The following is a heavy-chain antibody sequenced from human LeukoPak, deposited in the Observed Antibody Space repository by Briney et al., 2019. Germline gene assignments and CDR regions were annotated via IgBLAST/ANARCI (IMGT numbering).Heavy chain of an antibody. CDR3: ARGTGSLDY. Sequence: SQTLSLTCAISGNSVSSKSASWNWIRQSPSRGLEWLGRTYSRSKWFNDYAVSVKSRITINPDTSKNQFSLHLTSVTPDDTAVYYCARGTGSLDYWGQGTLVTVSS. CDR2: TYSRSKWFN. V-gene: IGHV6-1*01. CDR1: GNSVSSKSAS. D-gene: IGHD1-26*01. J-gene: IGHJ4*02.